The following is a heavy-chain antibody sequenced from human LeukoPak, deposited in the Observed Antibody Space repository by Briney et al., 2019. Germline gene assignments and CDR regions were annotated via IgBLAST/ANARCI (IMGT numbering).Heavy chain of an antibody. V-gene: IGHV1-2*02. CDR3: ARGMGRSGVRYFDYYFDY. Sequence: ASVKVSCKASGYTFTGYYMHWVRQAPGQGLEWMGWINPSSGGTNYAQKFQGRVTMARDTSISTAYMELSRLRSDDTAVYYCARGMGRSGVRYFDYYFDYWGRGTLVTVSS. J-gene: IGHJ4*02. CDR1: GYTFTGYY. CDR2: INPSSGGT. D-gene: IGHD3-9*01.